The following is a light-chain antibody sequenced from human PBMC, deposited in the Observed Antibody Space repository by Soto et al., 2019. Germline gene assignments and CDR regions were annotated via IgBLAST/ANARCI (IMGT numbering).Light chain of an antibody. Sequence: ATQMTQSPSSLSASVGDRVTIACRASQGIRTELGWYQQKAGEAPKLLIYAASTLQSGVPPRFSGSGSGTAFTLTISSLQPEDFATYYCLQDYDYPRTFGQGTKVEMK. V-gene: IGKV1-6*01. CDR1: QGIRTE. J-gene: IGKJ1*01. CDR2: AAS. CDR3: LQDYDYPRT.